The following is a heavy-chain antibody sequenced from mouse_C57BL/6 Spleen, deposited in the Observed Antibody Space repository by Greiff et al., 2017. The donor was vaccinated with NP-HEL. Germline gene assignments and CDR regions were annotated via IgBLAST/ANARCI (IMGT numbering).Heavy chain of an antibody. V-gene: IGHV3-6*01. CDR2: ISYDGSN. CDR1: GYSITSGYY. Sequence: EVQRVESGPGLVKPSQSLSLTCSVTGYSITSGYYWNWIRQFPGNKLEWMGYISYDGSNNYNPSLKNRISITRDTSKNQFFLKLNSVTTEDTATYYCAREGPKYYFDYWGQGTTLTVSS. D-gene: IGHD1-3*01. J-gene: IGHJ2*01. CDR3: AREGPKYYFDY.